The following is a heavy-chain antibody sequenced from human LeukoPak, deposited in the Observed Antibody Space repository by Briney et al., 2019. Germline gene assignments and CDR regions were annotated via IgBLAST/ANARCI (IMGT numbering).Heavy chain of an antibody. V-gene: IGHV3-74*01. CDR3: ARTTSDPFDY. Sequence: GGSLRLSCVASGVTFSSYWMPWVRPAPGKGMVWVSRISSDGSSTSYADSVKGRFTISRDNAKNTLYLQMNSLRAEDTDVYYCARTTSDPFDYWGQGTLVTVSS. D-gene: IGHD1-1*01. CDR1: GVTFSSYW. J-gene: IGHJ4*02. CDR2: ISSDGSST.